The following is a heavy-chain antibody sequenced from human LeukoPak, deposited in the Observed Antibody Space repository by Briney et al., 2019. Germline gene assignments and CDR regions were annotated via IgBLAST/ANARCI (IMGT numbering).Heavy chain of an antibody. CDR3: ARALQSSTITIFGVVTPQNYYMDV. Sequence: SETLSLTCTVSGGSISSYYWSWIRQPPGKGLEWIGYIYYSGSTNYNPSLKSRVTISVDTSKNQFSLKLSSVTAADTAVYYCARALQSSTITIFGVVTPQNYYMDVWGQGTMVTVSS. V-gene: IGHV4-59*01. D-gene: IGHD3-3*01. J-gene: IGHJ6*03. CDR2: IYYSGST. CDR1: GGSISSYY.